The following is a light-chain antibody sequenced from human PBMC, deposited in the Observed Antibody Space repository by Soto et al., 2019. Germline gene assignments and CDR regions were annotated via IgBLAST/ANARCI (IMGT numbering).Light chain of an antibody. Sequence: QSVLTQPASVSGSPGQSITISCTGSSSDVGAYNFVSRYQHHPGKAPKLILYEVTTHPSGVSSRFSGSKSGNTASLTISGLQADAEANYYCSSYTSSNTPYVFGTGTKVTVL. CDR3: SSYTSSNTPYV. J-gene: IGLJ1*01. V-gene: IGLV2-14*01. CDR2: EVT. CDR1: SSDVGAYNF.